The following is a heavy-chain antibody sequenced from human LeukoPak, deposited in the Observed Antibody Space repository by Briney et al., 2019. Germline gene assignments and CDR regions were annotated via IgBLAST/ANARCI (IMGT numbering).Heavy chain of an antibody. Sequence: ASVKVSCKASGYTFTSYYMHWVRQAPGQGLEWMGIINPSGGSTSYAQKFQGRVTMTRDTSTSTVYMELSSLRSEDTAVYYCARDSHGGYDLWDYYYYYYYMDVWGKGTTVTISS. CDR1: GYTFTSYY. CDR3: ARDSHGGYDLWDYYYYYYYMDV. J-gene: IGHJ6*03. D-gene: IGHD5-12*01. CDR2: INPSGGST. V-gene: IGHV1-46*01.